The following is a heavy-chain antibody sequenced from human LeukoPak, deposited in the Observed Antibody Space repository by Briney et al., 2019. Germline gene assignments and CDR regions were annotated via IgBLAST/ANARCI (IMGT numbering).Heavy chain of an antibody. J-gene: IGHJ4*02. CDR3: ARGSGQHIVVVTAHRHFDY. Sequence: SETLSLTCTVSGGSISGGYWSWIRQPPGRGLEWIGYVYTSGSTNYNPSLKSRVTISVDTSKSQFALKLSSVTAADTAVYYCARGSGQHIVVVTAHRHFDYWGQGTLVTVSS. V-gene: IGHV4-4*09. CDR1: GGSISGGY. D-gene: IGHD2-21*02. CDR2: VYTSGST.